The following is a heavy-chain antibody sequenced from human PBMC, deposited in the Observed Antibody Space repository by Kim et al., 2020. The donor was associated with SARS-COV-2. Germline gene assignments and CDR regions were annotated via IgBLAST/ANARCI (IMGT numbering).Heavy chain of an antibody. CDR3: ARDYGEYGSSSLFDY. J-gene: IGHJ4*02. Sequence: GGSLRLSCAASGFTFSRFGMHWVRQAPGKGLEWVAVIWYDGTSKYYADSVKGRFTISRDNSKNTLYLQMNSLRAEDTAVYYCARDYGEYGSSSLFDYWGQGTLVTVSS. D-gene: IGHD6-6*01. V-gene: IGHV3-33*01. CDR1: GFTFSRFG. CDR2: IWYDGTSK.